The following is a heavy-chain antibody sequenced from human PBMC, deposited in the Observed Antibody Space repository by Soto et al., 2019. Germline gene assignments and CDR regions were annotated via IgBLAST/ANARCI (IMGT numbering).Heavy chain of an antibody. V-gene: IGHV3-30-3*01. Sequence: QVQLVESGGGVVQPGRSLRLSCAASGFTFSSYAMHWVRQAPGKGLEWVAVISYDGSNKYYADSVKGRFTISRDNSNNTLYLQMNSLRTEDTAVYYCASALWRDAYNWGYFDLWGRGTLVTVSS. D-gene: IGHD1-1*01. J-gene: IGHJ2*01. CDR1: GFTFSSYA. CDR2: ISYDGSNK. CDR3: ASALWRDAYNWGYFDL.